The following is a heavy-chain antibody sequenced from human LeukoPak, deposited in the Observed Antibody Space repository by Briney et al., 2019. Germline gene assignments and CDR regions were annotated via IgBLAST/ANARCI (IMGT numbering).Heavy chain of an antibody. CDR3: ARVVHGIVVVVAATRGYFDY. CDR1: GGSISSSSYY. D-gene: IGHD2-15*01. Sequence: SETLSLTCTVSGGSISSSSYYWGWIRQPPGKGLEWIGSIYYSGSTYYNPSLKSRVTISVDTSKNQFSLKLSSVTAADTAVYYCARVVHGIVVVVAATRGYFDYWGQGTLVTVSS. CDR2: IYYSGST. J-gene: IGHJ4*02. V-gene: IGHV4-39*07.